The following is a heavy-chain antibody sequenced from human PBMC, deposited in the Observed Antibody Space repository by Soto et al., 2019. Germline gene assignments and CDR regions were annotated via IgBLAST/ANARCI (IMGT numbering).Heavy chain of an antibody. Sequence: VQLQESGPGLVRPSETLSLTCTVSGGSISSGNFYWSWIRQPPGKGLEWIGYIYFSGSTSYSPSLKSRLTISLNTSNNQFSLKLTSVTAADAAVYYCAHDSHGGNTYFDLWGQGAVVTVSS. D-gene: IGHD1-26*01. J-gene: IGHJ4*02. V-gene: IGHV4-30-4*01. CDR3: AHDSHGGNTYFDL. CDR2: IYFSGST. CDR1: GGSISSGNFY.